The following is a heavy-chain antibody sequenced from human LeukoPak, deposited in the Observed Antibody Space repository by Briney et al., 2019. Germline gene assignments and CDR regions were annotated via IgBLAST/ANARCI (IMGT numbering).Heavy chain of an antibody. V-gene: IGHV3-30-3*01. CDR1: GFTFSSYA. Sequence: GRSLRLSCAASGFTFSSYAMHWVRQAPGKGLEWVAVISYDGSNKYYADSVKGRFTISRDNSKNTLYLQMNSLRAEDTAVYYCAVGIAAAGYLHYWGQGTLVIVSS. D-gene: IGHD6-13*01. CDR3: AVGIAAAGYLHY. CDR2: ISYDGSNK. J-gene: IGHJ4*02.